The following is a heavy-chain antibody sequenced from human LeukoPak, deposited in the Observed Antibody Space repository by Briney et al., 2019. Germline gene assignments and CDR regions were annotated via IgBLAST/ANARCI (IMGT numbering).Heavy chain of an antibody. V-gene: IGHV3-74*01. D-gene: IGHD2-21*01. CDR3: VREYPNCVGDCLFV. CDR1: GFTFSSYW. CDR2: IKSDGSLT. Sequence: GGSLRLSCAASGFTFSSYWMLWVRQAPGKGLVWVSRIKSDGSLTPYTDSVKGRFTISRDNAKNTLYLQMNSLRAEDTAVYYCVREYPNCVGDCLFVWGQGTMVTVSS. J-gene: IGHJ3*01.